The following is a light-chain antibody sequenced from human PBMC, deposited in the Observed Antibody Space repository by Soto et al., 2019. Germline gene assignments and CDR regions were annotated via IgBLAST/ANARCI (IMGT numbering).Light chain of an antibody. CDR1: QSISSW. J-gene: IGKJ1*01. CDR2: DAS. CDR3: QQYNSYSGT. V-gene: IGKV1-5*01. Sequence: DIQMTQSPSTLSASVGDRVTITCRASQSISSWLAWYQQKPGKAPKLLIYDASSLESGVPSRFSGSGSGTEFTLPISSLQPDEFATYYCQQYNSYSGTFGQGTKVEIK.